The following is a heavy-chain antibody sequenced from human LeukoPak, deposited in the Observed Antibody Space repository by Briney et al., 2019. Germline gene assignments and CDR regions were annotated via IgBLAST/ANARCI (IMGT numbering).Heavy chain of an antibody. V-gene: IGHV3-7*01. CDR1: GSTFSDHW. CDR3: ARAVDLADY. J-gene: IGHJ4*02. CDR2: IRQDGSSI. Sequence: PGGSLKLSCAASGSTFSDHWMSWVRQAPGKGLEWVANIRQDGSSIFYADSVKGRFTISRDNAKNSVFLQMDNLTPDDTAVYYCARAVDLADYWGQGTLVTVSS.